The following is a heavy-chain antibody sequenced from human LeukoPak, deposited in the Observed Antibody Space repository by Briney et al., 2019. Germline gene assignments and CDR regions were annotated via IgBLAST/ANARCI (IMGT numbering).Heavy chain of an antibody. Sequence: PGGSLRLSCAASGFTFSSYGMHWVRQAPGKGLEWVAVISYDGSNKYYADSVKGRFTISRDNSKNTLYLQMNSLRAEDTAVYYCAKGGYDILTGYFHWGQGTLVTVSS. CDR2: ISYDGSNK. CDR1: GFTFSSYG. J-gene: IGHJ4*02. V-gene: IGHV3-30*18. D-gene: IGHD3-9*01. CDR3: AKGGYDILTGYFH.